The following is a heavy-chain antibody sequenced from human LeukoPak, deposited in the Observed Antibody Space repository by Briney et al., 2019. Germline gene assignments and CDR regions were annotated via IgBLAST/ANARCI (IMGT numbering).Heavy chain of an antibody. CDR1: RYSISSGYY. V-gene: IGHV4-38-2*02. D-gene: IGHD6-6*01. CDR3: ARDEVYRSSSYYYYMDV. J-gene: IGHJ6*03. Sequence: PSETLSLTCTVSRYSISSGYYWGWIRQPPGKGLEWIGSIYHSGSTYYNASLKSRVTMSVDTSKNQFSLKLSSVTAADTAVYYCARDEVYRSSSYYYYMDVWGKGTTVTVSS. CDR2: IYHSGST.